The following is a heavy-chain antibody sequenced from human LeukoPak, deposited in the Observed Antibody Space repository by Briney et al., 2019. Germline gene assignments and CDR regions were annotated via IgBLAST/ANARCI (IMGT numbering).Heavy chain of an antibody. CDR1: GFTFSSYG. CDR2: IFGSGGST. D-gene: IGHD6-13*01. J-gene: IGHJ4*02. Sequence: GGSLRLSCAASGFTFSSYGMNWVRQAPGKGVEGVSAIFGSGGSTYYADSVKGRFTISRDNSKNTLYLQMNSLRAEDTAVYYCARESDSSSVFDYWGQGTLVTVSS. CDR3: ARESDSSSVFDY. V-gene: IGHV3-23*01.